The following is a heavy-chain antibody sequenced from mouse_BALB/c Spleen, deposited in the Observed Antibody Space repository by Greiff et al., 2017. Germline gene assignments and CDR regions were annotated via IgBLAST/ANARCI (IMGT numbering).Heavy chain of an antibody. J-gene: IGHJ3*01. CDR2: INPDSSTI. CDR3: ARQELPFAY. V-gene: IGHV4-1*02. D-gene: IGHD1-1*01. CDR1: GFDFSRYW. Sequence: EVKLMESGGGLVQPGGSLKLSCAASGFDFSRYWMSWVRQAPGKGLEWIGEINPDSSTINYTPSLKDKFIISRDNAKNTLYLQMSKVRSEDTALYYCARQELPFAYWGQGTLVTVSA.